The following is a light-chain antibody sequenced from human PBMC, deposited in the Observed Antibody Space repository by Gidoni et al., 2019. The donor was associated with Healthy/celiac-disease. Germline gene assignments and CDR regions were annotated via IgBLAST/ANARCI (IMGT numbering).Light chain of an antibody. V-gene: IGKV1-5*03. J-gene: IGKJ2*01. Sequence: DSQMTQFPSVLSASVGDRVTVTCRASQSISNWLAWYQQKPGKAPKLLIHNASSLASGVPSRFSGSGSGTDFTLTISSLQPDDFATYYCQQYNSYSYTFGQGTKLEIK. CDR3: QQYNSYSYT. CDR1: QSISNW. CDR2: NAS.